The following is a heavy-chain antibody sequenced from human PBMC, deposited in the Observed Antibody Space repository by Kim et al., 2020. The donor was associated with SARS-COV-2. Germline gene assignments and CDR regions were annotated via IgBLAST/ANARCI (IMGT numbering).Heavy chain of an antibody. J-gene: IGHJ4*02. CDR1: GDSITNHY. D-gene: IGHD2-2*01. V-gene: IGHV4-4*07. CDR3: ARREAGANYFDS. CDR2: IFNSGSTN. Sequence: SETLSLTCTVSGDSITNHYWSWIRQPAGKGLEWIGRIFNSGSTNNYNPSLKSRVTMSVDTSKNQFSLKLTSVTAADTAVYYCARREAGANYFDSWGQGTL.